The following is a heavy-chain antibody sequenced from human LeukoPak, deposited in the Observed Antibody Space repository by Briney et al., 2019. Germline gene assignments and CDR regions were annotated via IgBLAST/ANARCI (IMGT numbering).Heavy chain of an antibody. V-gene: IGHV3-48*03. Sequence: GGSLRLSCAASGFSFNTYEMNWVRQAPGKGLEWLSYISSSGSTTYYADSVKGRLTISRDNAKNSLYLQMDSLRAEDTAVYYCARLRGYYDTTIYHLTRYLDYWGQGTLVTVSS. CDR1: GFSFNTYE. D-gene: IGHD3-22*01. CDR2: ISSSGSTT. J-gene: IGHJ4*02. CDR3: ARLRGYYDTTIYHLTRYLDY.